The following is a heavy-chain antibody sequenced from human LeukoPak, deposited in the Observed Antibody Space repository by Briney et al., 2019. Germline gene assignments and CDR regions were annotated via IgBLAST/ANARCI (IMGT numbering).Heavy chain of an antibody. J-gene: IGHJ6*03. V-gene: IGHV3-66*02. Sequence: GGSLRLSCAASGFTVSSNYMSWVRQAPGKGLEWVSVIYSGGTTYYADSVKGRFTISRDNSKNTLYLQMNSLRGEDTAVYYCARDRGAASAGYYYYYMDVWGKGTTVTVSS. CDR3: ARDRGAASAGYYYYYMDV. CDR2: IYSGGTT. D-gene: IGHD6-13*01. CDR1: GFTVSSNY.